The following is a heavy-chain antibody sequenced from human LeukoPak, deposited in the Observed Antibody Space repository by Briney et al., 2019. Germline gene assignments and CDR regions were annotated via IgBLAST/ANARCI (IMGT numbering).Heavy chain of an antibody. CDR1: GGTFSSYA. V-gene: IGHV1-69*05. Sequence: ASVKVSCKASGGTFSSYAISWVRQAPGQGLEWKGGIIPIFGTANYAQKFQGRVTITTDESTSTAYMELSRLRSDDTAVYYCARDLSSYYDSSGYDAFDIWGQGTMVTVSS. J-gene: IGHJ3*02. CDR3: ARDLSSYYDSSGYDAFDI. CDR2: IIPIFGTA. D-gene: IGHD3-22*01.